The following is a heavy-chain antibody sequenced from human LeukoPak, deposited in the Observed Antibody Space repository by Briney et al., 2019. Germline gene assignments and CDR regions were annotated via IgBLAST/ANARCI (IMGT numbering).Heavy chain of an antibody. CDR1: GGSISDYY. D-gene: IGHD3-10*01. J-gene: IGHJ5*02. CDR2: IYTSGST. CDR3: ARRRDYSGSILSGWFDP. Sequence: SEILSLTCTVSGGSISDYYGNWIRQPPGKGLEWIGYIYTSGSTSYNPSLKSRVTLSVDTSRNQFSLKMHSVTAADTAVYYCARRRDYSGSILSGWFDPWGQGTLVTVSS. V-gene: IGHV4-4*09.